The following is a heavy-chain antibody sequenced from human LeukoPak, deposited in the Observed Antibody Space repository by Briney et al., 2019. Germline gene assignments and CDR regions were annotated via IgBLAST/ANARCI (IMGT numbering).Heavy chain of an antibody. V-gene: IGHV4-39*01. CDR1: GGSLSSSSYY. CDR3: ARHSKITMVRAFDP. J-gene: IGHJ5*02. D-gene: IGHD3-10*01. Sequence: SETLSLTCTVSGGSLSSSSYYWGWIRQPPGKGLEWIGSIYYSGSTYYNPSLKSRVTISVDTSKNQFSLKLSSVTAADTAVYYCARHSKITMVRAFDPWGQGTLVTVSS. CDR2: IYYSGST.